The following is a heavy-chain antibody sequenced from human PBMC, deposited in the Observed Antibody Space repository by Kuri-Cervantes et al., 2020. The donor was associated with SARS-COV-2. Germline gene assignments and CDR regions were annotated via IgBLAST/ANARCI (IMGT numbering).Heavy chain of an antibody. CDR2: ISYDGSNK. J-gene: IGHJ4*02. CDR1: GFTFSSYA. V-gene: IGHV3-30-3*01. CDR3: ARDRSTHYFDY. Sequence: GGSLRLSCAASGFTFSSYAMHWVRQAPGKGLEWVAVISYDGSNKYYADSVKGRFTISRDNSKSTLYLQMNSLRAEDTAVYYCARDRSTHYFDYWGQGTLVTVSS.